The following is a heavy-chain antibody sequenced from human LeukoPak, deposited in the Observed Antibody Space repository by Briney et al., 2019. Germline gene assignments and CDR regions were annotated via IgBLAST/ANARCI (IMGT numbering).Heavy chain of an antibody. CDR2: IIPIFGIA. Sequence: SVKVSCKASGGTFSSYAISWVRQAPGQGLEWMGRIIPIFGIANYAQKFQGRVTITADKSTSTAYMELGSLRSEDTAVYYCARVPGRDGYKISPVYYYYGMDVWGQGTTVTVSS. V-gene: IGHV1-69*04. J-gene: IGHJ6*02. CDR3: ARVPGRDGYKISPVYYYYGMDV. D-gene: IGHD5-24*01. CDR1: GGTFSSYA.